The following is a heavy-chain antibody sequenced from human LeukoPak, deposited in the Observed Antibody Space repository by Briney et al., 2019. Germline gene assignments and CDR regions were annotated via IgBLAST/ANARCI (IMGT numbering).Heavy chain of an antibody. D-gene: IGHD6-13*01. CDR1: GYTFTGYY. CDR3: ARVIAAAGTRGEGDYFDY. Sequence: GASVKVSCKASGYTFTGYYMHWVRRAPGQGLEWMGWINPNSGGTNYAQKFQGRVTMTRDTSISTACMELSRLRSDDTAVYYCARVIAAAGTRGEGDYFDYWGQGTLVTVSS. J-gene: IGHJ4*02. CDR2: INPNSGGT. V-gene: IGHV1-2*02.